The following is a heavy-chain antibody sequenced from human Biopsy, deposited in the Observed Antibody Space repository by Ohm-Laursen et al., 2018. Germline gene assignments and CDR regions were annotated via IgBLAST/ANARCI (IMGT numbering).Heavy chain of an antibody. CDR2: ITDSGGST. D-gene: IGHD3-22*01. V-gene: IGHV3-23*01. Sequence: SLRLSCTAPGFTFSSYGMSWVRQAPGKGLEWVSAITDSGGSTFYADSVKGRFTISRDNSKNTLYLQMSSLRAEDTAVYYCARDTPETYDYDNDDNSPFPRRYIDSWGQGTLVTVSS. J-gene: IGHJ4*02. CDR1: GFTFSSYG. CDR3: ARDTPETYDYDNDDNSPFPRRYIDS.